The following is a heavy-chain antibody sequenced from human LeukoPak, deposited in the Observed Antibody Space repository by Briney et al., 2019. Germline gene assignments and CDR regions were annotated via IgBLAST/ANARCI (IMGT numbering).Heavy chain of an antibody. V-gene: IGHV3-9*01. J-gene: IGHJ3*01. Sequence: GGSLRLSCAASGFSLDDYAMHWVRQAPGPGLGWVSSISWDGRNMAYAASVKGRFTISRDNAQNSLYLQMYSLKIEDTAFYYCIKDMGFDLLKDAFDLWGQGMLVTVSS. CDR2: ISWDGRNM. CDR3: IKDMGFDLLKDAFDL. CDR1: GFSLDDYA. D-gene: IGHD1-26*01.